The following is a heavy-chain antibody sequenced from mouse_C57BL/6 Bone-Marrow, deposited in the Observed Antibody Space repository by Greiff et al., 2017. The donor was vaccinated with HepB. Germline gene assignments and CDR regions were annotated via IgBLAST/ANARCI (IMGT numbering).Heavy chain of an antibody. CDR2: ISSGSSTI. Sequence: EVKLVESGGGLVKPGGSLKLSCAASGFTFSDYGMHWVRQAPEKGLEWVAYISSGSSTIYYADTVKGRFTISRDNAKNTVFLQMTRLRSEDTAVYYCARDYYGSSYWYFDVWGTGTTVTVSS. D-gene: IGHD1-1*01. V-gene: IGHV5-17*01. J-gene: IGHJ1*03. CDR1: GFTFSDYG. CDR3: ARDYYGSSYWYFDV.